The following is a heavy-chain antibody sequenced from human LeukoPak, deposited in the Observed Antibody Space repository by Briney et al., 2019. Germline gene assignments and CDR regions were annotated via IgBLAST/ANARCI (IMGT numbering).Heavy chain of an antibody. CDR1: GFTFSSYA. D-gene: IGHD3-10*01. CDR2: ISYDGSNK. V-gene: IGHV3-30-3*01. J-gene: IGHJ4*02. Sequence: PGRSLRLSCAASGFTFSSYAMHWVRQAPGKGLEWVAVISYDGSNKYYADSVKGRFTISRGNSKNTLYLQMNSLRAEDTAVYYCARDDVVRGLDYWGQGTLVTVSS. CDR3: ARDDVVRGLDY.